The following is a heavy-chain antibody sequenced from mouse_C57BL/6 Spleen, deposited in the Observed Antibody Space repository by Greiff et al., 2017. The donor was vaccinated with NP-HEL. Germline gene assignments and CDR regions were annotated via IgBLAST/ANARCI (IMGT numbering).Heavy chain of an antibody. J-gene: IGHJ2*01. V-gene: IGHV1-82*01. CDR3: ARSYYGSSYR. D-gene: IGHD1-1*01. Sequence: QVQLKESGPELVKPGASVKISCKASGYAFSSSWMNWVKQRPGKGLEWIGRIYPGDGDTNYNGKFKGKATLTADKSSSTAYMQLSSLTSEDSAVYFCARSYYGSSYRWGQGTTLTVSS. CDR1: GYAFSSSW. CDR2: IYPGDGDT.